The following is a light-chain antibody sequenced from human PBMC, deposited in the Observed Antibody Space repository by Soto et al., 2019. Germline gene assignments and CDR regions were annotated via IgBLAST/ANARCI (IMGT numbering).Light chain of an antibody. CDR3: LLPYSDAWV. Sequence: QAVVTQEPSLSVSRGGTVTLTCGSSTGAVTSGHYPYWFQQKPGQAPRTLIYDTTNKQSWTPVRFSGSLLGGKAALTLSGAQPEDEAEYYSLLPYSDAWVFGGGTKVTVL. J-gene: IGLJ3*02. CDR1: TGAVTSGHY. CDR2: DTT. V-gene: IGLV7-46*01.